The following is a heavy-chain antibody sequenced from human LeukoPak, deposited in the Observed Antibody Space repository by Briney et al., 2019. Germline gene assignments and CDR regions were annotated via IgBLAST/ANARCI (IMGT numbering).Heavy chain of an antibody. J-gene: IGHJ6*02. CDR1: GGTFSSYA. V-gene: IGHV1-69*04. Sequence: SSVMVSCKASGGTFSSYAISWVRQAPGQGLEWMGRIIPILGIANYAQKFQGRVTITADKSTSTAYMELSSLRSEDTAVYYCARDRAAAGPYYYYGMDVWGQGTTVTVSS. CDR3: ARDRAAAGPYYYYGMDV. CDR2: IIPILGIA. D-gene: IGHD6-13*01.